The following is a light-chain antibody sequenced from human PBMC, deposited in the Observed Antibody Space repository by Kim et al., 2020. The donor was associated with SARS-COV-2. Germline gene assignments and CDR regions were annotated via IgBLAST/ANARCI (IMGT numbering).Light chain of an antibody. CDR3: TSYTRSDTWV. CDR1: SRDVGAYNL. J-gene: IGLJ3*02. V-gene: IGLV2-14*03. CDR2: DVS. Sequence: QSFTIPCTGTSRDVGAYNLVSWYQQHPGKAPKFMIHDVSQRPSGVSNRFSGSKSGNTASLTISGLQAEDEADYYCTSYTRSDTWVFGGGTQLTVL.